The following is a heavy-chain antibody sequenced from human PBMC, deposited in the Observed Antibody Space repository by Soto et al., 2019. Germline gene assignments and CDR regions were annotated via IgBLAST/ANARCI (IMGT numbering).Heavy chain of an antibody. J-gene: IGHJ4*02. CDR3: ARERDGYNYYFDY. Sequence: SVKVSCKASGGTFSSYAISWVRQAPGQGLEWMGGIIPIFGTANYAQKFQGRVTITADESTSTAYMELSSLGSEDTAVYYCARERDGYNYYFDYWGQGTLVTVSS. V-gene: IGHV1-69*13. CDR1: GGTFSSYA. CDR2: IIPIFGTA. D-gene: IGHD5-12*01.